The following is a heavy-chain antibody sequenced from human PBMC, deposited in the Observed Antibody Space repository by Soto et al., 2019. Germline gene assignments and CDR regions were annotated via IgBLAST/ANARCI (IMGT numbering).Heavy chain of an antibody. Sequence: PSETLSLTCAVSGCPIKRGGCYLGEHHRYRSNVLECITHTNYRGDPYYDPSLKSRVTITLNTCKNQFSPQLRYVTAADTAVYYCARAVGYCADTTCGAQCEYWGQGTQV. V-gene: IGHV4-31*11. D-gene: IGHD2-8*02. J-gene: IGHJ4*02. CDR1: GCPIKRGGCY. CDR3: ARAVGYCADTTCGAQCEY. CDR2: TNYRGDP.